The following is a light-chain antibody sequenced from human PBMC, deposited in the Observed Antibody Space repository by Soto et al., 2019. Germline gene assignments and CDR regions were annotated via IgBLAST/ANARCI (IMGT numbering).Light chain of an antibody. CDR2: DVS. CDR3: SSYTSSTHVV. CDR1: SNDVGGYDY. V-gene: IGLV2-14*01. Sequence: QSVLTQPASVSGSPGQSITISCTGTSNDVGGYDYVSWYQQRPGKAPKLIIYDVSIRPSGISNRLSGSKSGYTASLTISGLHAEDEADYYCSSYTSSTHVVFGGGTKLTVL. J-gene: IGLJ2*01.